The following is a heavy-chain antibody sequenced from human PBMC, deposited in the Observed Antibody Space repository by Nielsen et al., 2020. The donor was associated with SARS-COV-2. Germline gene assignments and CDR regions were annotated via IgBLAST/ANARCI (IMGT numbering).Heavy chain of an antibody. D-gene: IGHD2-2*01. CDR3: ARVGRPAAPRGYFDL. J-gene: IGHJ2*01. CDR2: INPNSGGT. Sequence: ASVKVSCKASGYTFTGYYMHWVRQAPGQGLEWMGWINPNSGGTNYAQKFQGWVTMTRDTSISTAYMELSRLRSDDTAVYYCARVGRPAAPRGYFDLWGRGTLVTVSS. V-gene: IGHV1-2*04. CDR1: GYTFTGYY.